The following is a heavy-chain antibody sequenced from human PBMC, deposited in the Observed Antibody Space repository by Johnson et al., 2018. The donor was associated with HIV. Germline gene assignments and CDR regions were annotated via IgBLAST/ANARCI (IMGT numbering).Heavy chain of an antibody. CDR1: GFIFDDHG. J-gene: IGHJ3*02. D-gene: IGHD3-22*01. Sequence: VQLVESGGGVVRPGGSLRLSCAASGFIFDDHGMTWVRQAPGKGLEWVSGIKSKTDGGTTDYAAPVKGRFTISRDDSKNTLYLQMNSLKTEDTAVYYCTTGHYYDSSGDAFDIWGPGTMVTVSS. V-gene: IGHV3-15*01. CDR2: IKSKTDGGTT. CDR3: TTGHYYDSSGDAFDI.